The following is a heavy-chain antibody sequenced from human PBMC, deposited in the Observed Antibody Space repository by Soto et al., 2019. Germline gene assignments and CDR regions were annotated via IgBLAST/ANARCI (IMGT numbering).Heavy chain of an antibody. J-gene: IGHJ5*02. CDR3: ARHHGPTTSENWFDP. V-gene: IGHV1-18*01. D-gene: IGHD5-12*01. Sequence: QVHLVQSGVEVKTPGASVTVSCQASGYTFFSYDISWVRQAPGQGLEWMGWISTYSGDTKYAQKFQGRVTMTTDTSTTTAYLELRSLRSDDTAVYYSARHHGPTTSENWFDPWGQGTLVTVSS. CDR2: ISTYSGDT. CDR1: GYTFFSYD.